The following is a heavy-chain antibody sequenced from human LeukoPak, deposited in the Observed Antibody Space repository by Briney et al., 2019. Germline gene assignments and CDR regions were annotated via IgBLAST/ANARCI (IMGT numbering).Heavy chain of an antibody. J-gene: IGHJ5*02. Sequence: PSETLSLTCAVYGGSFSGYYWSWIRQPPGKGLEWIGEINHSGSTNYNLSLKSRVTISVDTSKNQFSLKLSSVTAADTAVYYCARGRLAARPNWFDPWGQGTLVTVSS. CDR1: GGSFSGYY. D-gene: IGHD6-6*01. CDR2: INHSGST. CDR3: ARGRLAARPNWFDP. V-gene: IGHV4-34*01.